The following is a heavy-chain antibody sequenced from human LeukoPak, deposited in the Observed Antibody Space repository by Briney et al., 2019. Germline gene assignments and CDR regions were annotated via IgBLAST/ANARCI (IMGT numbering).Heavy chain of an antibody. V-gene: IGHV4-59*01. CDR3: ARVIQRNGVLDAFDI. J-gene: IGHJ3*02. D-gene: IGHD4/OR15-4a*01. CDR1: GDSISSYY. Sequence: SETLSLTCTVSGDSISSYYWSRIRQPPGKGLEWIGYIYYSGSTNYNPSLKSRVTISVDTSKNQFSLKLSSVTAADTAVYYCARVIQRNGVLDAFDIWGQGTMVTVSS. CDR2: IYYSGST.